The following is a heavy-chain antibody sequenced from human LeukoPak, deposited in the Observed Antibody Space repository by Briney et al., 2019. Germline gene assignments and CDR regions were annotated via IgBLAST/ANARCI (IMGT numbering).Heavy chain of an antibody. D-gene: IGHD3-22*01. Sequence: ASVKVSCKASGYTFTSYGISWVRQAPGQGLEWMGWISAYNGNTNYAQKLQGRVTMTTDTSTSTAYMELRSLRSDDTAVYYRARATGSGDSSGYRSPFDYWGQGTLVTVSS. CDR3: ARATGSGDSSGYRSPFDY. CDR2: ISAYNGNT. V-gene: IGHV1-18*01. CDR1: GYTFTSYG. J-gene: IGHJ4*02.